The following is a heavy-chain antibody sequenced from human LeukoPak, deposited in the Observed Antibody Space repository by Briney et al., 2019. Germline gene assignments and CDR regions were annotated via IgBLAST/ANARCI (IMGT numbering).Heavy chain of an antibody. CDR3: ARSRADYVPADY. Sequence: GGSLRLSCAASGFTFDDYGMSWVRQAPGKGLEWVSGINWNGGSTGYADSVKGRFTISRDNSKNTLYLQMNSLRAEDTAVYYCARSRADYVPADYWGQGTLVTASS. D-gene: IGHD3-16*01. CDR1: GFTFDDYG. CDR2: INWNGGST. J-gene: IGHJ4*02. V-gene: IGHV3-20*04.